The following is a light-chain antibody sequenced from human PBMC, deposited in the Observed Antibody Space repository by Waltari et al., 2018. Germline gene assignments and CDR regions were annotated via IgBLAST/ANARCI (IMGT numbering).Light chain of an antibody. CDR1: QSVSIN. V-gene: IGKV3-11*01. CDR3: QQTSSWPLT. Sequence: VLTQSPATLSLSPGQSATLSCRASQSVSINLGWYQQKLGQPPRLLIYDTSNRATGIPDRFSASGFGTDFTLTISSLEPEDFAVYFCQQTSSWPLTFGGGTKVEIK. J-gene: IGKJ4*01. CDR2: DTS.